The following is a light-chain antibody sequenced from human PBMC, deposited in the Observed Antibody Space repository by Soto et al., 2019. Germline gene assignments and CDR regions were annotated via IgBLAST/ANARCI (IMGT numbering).Light chain of an antibody. V-gene: IGKV3-11*02. CDR3: LQHNSYPWT. J-gene: IGKJ1*01. CDR1: ESVNDY. Sequence: EVVLTQSPATLSLSPGERATLFCRANESVNDYLAWYQQRPGQAPRLLIFDASNRAPGIPARFSASGSRRDFTLTISSLEPEDFAVYYCLQHNSYPWTFGQGTKVEIK. CDR2: DAS.